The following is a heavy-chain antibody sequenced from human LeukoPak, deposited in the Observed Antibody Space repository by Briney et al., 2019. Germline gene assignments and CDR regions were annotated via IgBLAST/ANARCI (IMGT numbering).Heavy chain of an antibody. Sequence: PSETLSLTCTVSGGSISSSSYYWGWIRQPPGKGLEWIGSIYYSGSTYYNPSLKSRVTISVDTSKNQFSLKLSSVTAADTAVYYCARGRLLGVGATIIAFDIWGQGTMVTVSS. CDR2: IYYSGST. CDR3: ARGRLLGVGATIIAFDI. J-gene: IGHJ3*02. V-gene: IGHV4-39*07. CDR1: GGSISSSSYY. D-gene: IGHD1-26*01.